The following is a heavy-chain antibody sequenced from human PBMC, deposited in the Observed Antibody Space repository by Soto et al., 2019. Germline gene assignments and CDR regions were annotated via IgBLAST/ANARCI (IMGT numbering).Heavy chain of an antibody. CDR3: ARLIWYYYYSDVYYHQYYFDD. D-gene: IGHD3-22*01. V-gene: IGHV6-1*01. CDR2: TYYRSKWYN. CDR1: GDSVSNNIAA. Sequence: SQTLSLTCAISGDSVSNNIAAWNWIRQSPSRGLEWLGRTYYRSKWYNDYAVSVKSRITINPDTAKNHFSLQLNSVTPEDTAVYGSARLIWYYYYSDVYYHQYYFDDWGQGTLVTGSA. J-gene: IGHJ4*02.